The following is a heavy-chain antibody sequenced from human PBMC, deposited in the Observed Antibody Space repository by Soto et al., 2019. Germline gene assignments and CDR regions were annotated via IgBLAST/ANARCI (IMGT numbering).Heavy chain of an antibody. D-gene: IGHD3-3*01. Sequence: ASVKVSCKASGYTFTSYGISWVRQAPGQGLEWMGWISAYNGSTNYAQKLQGRVTMTTDTSTSTAYMELRSLRSDDTAVYYCARSYDFWRGNPKGYYGMDVWGQGTTVTVSS. V-gene: IGHV1-18*04. CDR2: ISAYNGST. CDR1: GYTFTSYG. CDR3: ARSYDFWRGNPKGYYGMDV. J-gene: IGHJ6*02.